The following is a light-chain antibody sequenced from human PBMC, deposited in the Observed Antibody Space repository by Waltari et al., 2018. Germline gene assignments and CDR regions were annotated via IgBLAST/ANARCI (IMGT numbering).Light chain of an antibody. CDR2: GST. CDR3: QSYDTSLSVV. CDR1: GPNIGAGYD. Sequence: QSVLTQPPSVSGAPGQRVTISCTGSGPNIGAGYDVHWYHQVPRTAPKLPIYGSTSRPLGVPDRFFGSTSGTSASLTITGLQVEDEGDYYCQSYDTSLSVVFGGGTKLTV. V-gene: IGLV1-40*01. J-gene: IGLJ3*02.